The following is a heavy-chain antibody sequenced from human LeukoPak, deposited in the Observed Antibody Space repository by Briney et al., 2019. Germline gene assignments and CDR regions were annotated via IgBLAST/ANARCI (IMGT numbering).Heavy chain of an antibody. Sequence: GSLRLSCVASGATFSSFAMSWVRQPPGKGLEWIGSIYYSGSTYYNPSLKSRVSISVHTSKNQFSLKLRSVTAADTAVYYCARPVPSRLGWFDPWGQGTLVTVSS. D-gene: IGHD1-1*01. CDR2: IYYSGST. CDR3: ARPVPSRLGWFDP. CDR1: GATFSSFA. J-gene: IGHJ5*02. V-gene: IGHV4-39*01.